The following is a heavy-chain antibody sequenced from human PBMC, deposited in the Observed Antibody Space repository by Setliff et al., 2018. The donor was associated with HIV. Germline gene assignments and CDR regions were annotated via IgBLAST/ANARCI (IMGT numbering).Heavy chain of an antibody. CDR2: ITWNGGRA. D-gene: IGHD3-10*01. V-gene: IGHV3-43D*03. J-gene: IGHJ4*02. CDR1: GFTFNDYA. CDR3: ARGPPGSGSAYLDF. Sequence: GGSLRLSCAAFGFTFNDYAMHWVRQVPGKGLEWVSLITWNGGRAYYADSVEGRFTISRDNNKDSLHLQMTSLRSDDTALYYCARGPPGSGSAYLDFWGQGVPVTVSS.